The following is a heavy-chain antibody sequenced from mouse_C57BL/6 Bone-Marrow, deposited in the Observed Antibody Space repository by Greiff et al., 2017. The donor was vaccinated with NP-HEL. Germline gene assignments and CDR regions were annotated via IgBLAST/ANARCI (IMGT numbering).Heavy chain of an antibody. J-gene: IGHJ2*01. CDR2: IYPRDGST. D-gene: IGHD2-2*01. V-gene: IGHV1-78*01. CDR3: ARKDLLWLRRGRPYYFDY. CDR1: GYTFTDHT. Sequence: VQLQQSDAELVKPGASVKISCKVSGYTFTDHTIHWMKQRPEQGLEWIGYIYPRDGSTKYNEKFKGKATLTADKSSSTAYMQLNSLTSEASAVYFCARKDLLWLRRGRPYYFDYWGQGTTLTVSS.